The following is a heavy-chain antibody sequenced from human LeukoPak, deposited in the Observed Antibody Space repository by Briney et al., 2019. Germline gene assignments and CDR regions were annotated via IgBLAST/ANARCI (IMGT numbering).Heavy chain of an antibody. CDR2: IYYSGST. J-gene: IGHJ5*02. D-gene: IGHD5-18*01. Sequence: SETLSLTCTVSGGSISSSSYYWGWIRQPPGKGLEWIGSIYYSGSTYHNPSLKSRVTISVDTSKNQFSLKLSSVTAADTAVYYCARVWVDTAKWFDPWGQGTLVTVSS. V-gene: IGHV4-39*07. CDR1: GGSISSSSYY. CDR3: ARVWVDTAKWFDP.